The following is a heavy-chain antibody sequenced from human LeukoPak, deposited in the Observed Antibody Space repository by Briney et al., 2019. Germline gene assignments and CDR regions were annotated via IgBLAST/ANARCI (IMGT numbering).Heavy chain of an antibody. CDR2: ISAYNGNT. J-gene: IGHJ4*02. CDR1: GYTFTSYG. D-gene: IGHD3-16*02. V-gene: IGHV1-18*01. CDR3: ARTPPGAVYDYVWGSYRFGFDY. Sequence: ASVKVSCTASGYTFTSYGISWVRQAPGQGLEWMGWISAYNGNTNYAQKLQGRVTMTTDTSTSTAYMELRSLRSDDTAVCYCARTPPGAVYDYVWGSYRFGFDYWGQGTLVTVSS.